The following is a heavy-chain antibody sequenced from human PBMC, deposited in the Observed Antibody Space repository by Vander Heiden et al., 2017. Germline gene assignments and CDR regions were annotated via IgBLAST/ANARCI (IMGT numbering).Heavy chain of an antibody. CDR3: ARDLGQQLVLGLDY. CDR2: ISYDGSNK. J-gene: IGHJ4*02. Sequence: QVQLVESGGGVVQPGRSLRLSCAASGFTFSSYAMHWVRQAPGKGLEWVAVISYDGSNKYYADSVKGRFTISRDNSKNTLYLQMNSLRAEDTAVYYCARDLGQQLVLGLDYWGQGTLVTVSS. D-gene: IGHD6-13*01. V-gene: IGHV3-30-3*01. CDR1: GFTFSSYA.